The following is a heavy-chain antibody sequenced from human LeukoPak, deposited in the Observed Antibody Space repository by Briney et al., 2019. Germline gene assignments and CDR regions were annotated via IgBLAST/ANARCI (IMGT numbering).Heavy chain of an antibody. J-gene: IGHJ6*03. D-gene: IGHD3-16*01. Sequence: SETQSLTCAVYGGSFSGYYWSWIRQPPGKGLEWIGEINHSGSTNYNPSLKSRVTISVDTSKNQFSLKLSSVTAADTAVYYCARRAGFAGNYYYYMDVWGKGTTVTVSS. V-gene: IGHV4-34*01. CDR1: GGSFSGYY. CDR3: ARRAGFAGNYYYYMDV. CDR2: INHSGST.